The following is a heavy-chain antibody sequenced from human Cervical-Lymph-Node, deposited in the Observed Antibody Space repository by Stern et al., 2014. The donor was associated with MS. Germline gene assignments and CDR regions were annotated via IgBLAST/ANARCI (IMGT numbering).Heavy chain of an antibody. J-gene: IGHJ6*02. CDR1: GGTLSSHA. CDR2: IIPIFDAP. CDR3: ASGAHGMDV. D-gene: IGHD3-10*01. Sequence: VHLVESGAEVKKVGSSVKVSCKASGGTLSSHAISWVRQAPGQGLEWMGGIIPIFDAPNYAQKFQGRVRITSDESTNTAHMELSSLRSEDTAVYYCASGAHGMDVWGQGTAVTVSS. V-gene: IGHV1-69*01.